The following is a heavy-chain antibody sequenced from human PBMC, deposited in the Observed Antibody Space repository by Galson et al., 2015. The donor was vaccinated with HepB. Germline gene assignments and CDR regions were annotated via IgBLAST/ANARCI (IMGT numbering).Heavy chain of an antibody. D-gene: IGHD6-13*01. CDR3: AKGGAAAAGWGFDP. CDR1: GFTFSSYG. V-gene: IGHV3-30*18. Sequence: SLRLSCAASGFTFSSYGMHWVRQAPGKGLEWVAVISYDGSNKYYADSVKGRFTISRDNSKNTLYLQMNSLRAEDTAVYYCAKGGAAAAGWGFDPWGQGTLVTVSS. CDR2: ISYDGSNK. J-gene: IGHJ5*02.